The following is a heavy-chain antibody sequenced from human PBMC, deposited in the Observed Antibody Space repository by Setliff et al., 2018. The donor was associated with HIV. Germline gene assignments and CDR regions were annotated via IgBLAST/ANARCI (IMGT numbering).Heavy chain of an antibody. CDR3: VRYDVYEYGYQVFDI. D-gene: IGHD5-12*01. Sequence: GESLKISCQGSAYSFTTYWIGWVRQMPGKGLEWMGIIYPRDSKIRYSPSFQGQVTFSVDKSLNTAYLQWSSLKVSDSAIYYCVRYDVYEYGYQVFDIWGQGTTVTVSS. J-gene: IGHJ3*02. CDR1: AYSFTTYW. V-gene: IGHV5-51*01. CDR2: IYPRDSKI.